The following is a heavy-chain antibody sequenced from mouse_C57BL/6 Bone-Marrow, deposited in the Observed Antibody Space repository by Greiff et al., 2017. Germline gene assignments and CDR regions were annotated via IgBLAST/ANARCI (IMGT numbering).Heavy chain of an antibody. V-gene: IGHV5-4*03. CDR3: ERHYSTIFDY. D-gene: IGHD2-5*01. J-gene: IGHJ2*01. Sequence: EVMLVEPGGGLVKPGGSLKLSCAASGFTFSSYAMSWVRQTPDKRLEWVATISDGGSYTHYPDNVKGRFTISKDNAKNNLYLQMSHLKSDDTAMYYCERHYSTIFDYWGQGTTLTVSS. CDR2: ISDGGSYT. CDR1: GFTFSSYA.